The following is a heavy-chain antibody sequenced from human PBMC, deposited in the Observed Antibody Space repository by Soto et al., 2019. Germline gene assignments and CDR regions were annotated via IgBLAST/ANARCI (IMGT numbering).Heavy chain of an antibody. CDR2: IYHSGST. V-gene: IGHV4-4*02. D-gene: IGHD5-18*01. J-gene: IGHJ5*02. CDR1: RCSICSSNW. Sequence: SVTLSLTSAVHRCSICSSNWWSRVSNPPGKGLEWIGEIYHSGSTNYNPSLKSRVNISVDKSTNQFSLRLTSVTAADTAVYYCARDRTSAGGFSRRWIDPWGQGTLVS. CDR3: ARDRTSAGGFSRRWIDP.